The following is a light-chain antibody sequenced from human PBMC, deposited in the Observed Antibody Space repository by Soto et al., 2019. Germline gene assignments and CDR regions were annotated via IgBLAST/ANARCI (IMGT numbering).Light chain of an antibody. CDR2: DAS. V-gene: IGKV1-5*01. CDR3: QQYNSYSET. J-gene: IGKJ1*01. Sequence: DIQMTQSPSTLSASVGDRVTITCRASQSISSWLAWYQQKPGKAPKLLIYDASSLESGVPSRFSGSGSGTEFTLTISSLQPDDFATYYCQQYNSYSETFGQGTHVEIK. CDR1: QSISSW.